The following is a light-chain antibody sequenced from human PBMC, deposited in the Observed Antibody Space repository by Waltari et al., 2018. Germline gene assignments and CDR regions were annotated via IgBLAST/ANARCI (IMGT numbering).Light chain of an antibody. CDR3: QQLNSYPLT. CDR1: QGISSY. CDR2: AAS. Sequence: DIQLTQSPSFLSASVGDRVTITCRASQGISSYLAWYHQKPRKAPKLLIYAASTLQSGVPSRFSGSGSGTEFTLTISSLQPEDFATYYCQQLNSYPLTFGPGTKVDIK. J-gene: IGKJ3*01. V-gene: IGKV1-9*01.